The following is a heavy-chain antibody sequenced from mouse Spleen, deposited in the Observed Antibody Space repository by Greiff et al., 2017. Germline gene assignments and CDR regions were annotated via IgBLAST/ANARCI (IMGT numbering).Heavy chain of an antibody. V-gene: IGHV1-52*01. J-gene: IGHJ2*01. Sequence: VQLQQPGAELVRPGSSVKLSCKASGYTFTSYWMHWVKQRPIQGLEWIGNIDPSDSETHYNQKFKDKATLTVDKSSSTAYMQLSSLTSEDSAVYYCARGDYYGSRGENYFDYWGQGTTLTVSS. CDR1: GYTFTSYW. CDR3: ARGDYYGSRGENYFDY. CDR2: IDPSDSET. D-gene: IGHD1-1*01.